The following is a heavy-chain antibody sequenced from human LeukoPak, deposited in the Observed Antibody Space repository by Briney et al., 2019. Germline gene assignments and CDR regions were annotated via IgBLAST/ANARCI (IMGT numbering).Heavy chain of an antibody. J-gene: IGHJ3*02. D-gene: IGHD2-15*01. V-gene: IGHV1-69*04. CDR1: GYTFTSYG. Sequence: ASVKVSCKASGYTFTSYGISWVRQAPGQGLEWMGRIIPILGIANYAQKFQGRVTITADKSTSTAYMELSSLRSEDTAVYYCARTPQTPHRAFDIWGQGTMVTVSS. CDR3: ARTPQTPHRAFDI. CDR2: IIPILGIA.